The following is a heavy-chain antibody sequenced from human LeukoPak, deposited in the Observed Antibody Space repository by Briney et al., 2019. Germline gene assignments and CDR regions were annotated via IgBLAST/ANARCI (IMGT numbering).Heavy chain of an antibody. V-gene: IGHV1-2*06. Sequence: RVASVKVSCKASGYTFIGYYLHWVRQAPGQGPEWMGHTNPNSGGADYAQKFQGRVTITRDTSISTVYMELSRLRSDDTAVYYCARDSPIVGTFYAFDIWGQGTMVTVSP. CDR1: GYTFIGYY. J-gene: IGHJ3*02. CDR2: TNPNSGGA. D-gene: IGHD1-26*01. CDR3: ARDSPIVGTFYAFDI.